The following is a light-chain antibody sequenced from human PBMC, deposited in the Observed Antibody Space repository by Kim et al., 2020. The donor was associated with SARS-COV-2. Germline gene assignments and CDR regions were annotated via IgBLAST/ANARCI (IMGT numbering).Light chain of an antibody. V-gene: IGLV3-1*01. Sequence: SLSPGQTASIACSGDKLGDKYACWYRQKPGQSPVLVIYQDSKRPSGIPERFSGSNSGNTATLTISGTQAMDEADYYCQAWDSSTAVFGGGTQLTVL. CDR2: QDS. J-gene: IGLJ3*02. CDR3: QAWDSSTAV. CDR1: KLGDKY.